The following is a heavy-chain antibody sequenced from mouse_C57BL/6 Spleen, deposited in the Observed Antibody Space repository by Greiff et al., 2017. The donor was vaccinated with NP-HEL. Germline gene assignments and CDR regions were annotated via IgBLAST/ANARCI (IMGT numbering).Heavy chain of an antibody. J-gene: IGHJ2*01. CDR3: ARSIDSSGYVRLPFDY. V-gene: IGHV1-82*01. Sequence: VQLQQSGPELVKPGASVKISCKASGYAFSSSWMNWVKQRPGKGLEWIGRIYPGDGDTNYNGKFKGKATLTADKSSSTAYMQLSSLTSEDSAVYFCARSIDSSGYVRLPFDYWGQGTTLTVSS. CDR2: IYPGDGDT. CDR1: GYAFSSSW. D-gene: IGHD3-2*02.